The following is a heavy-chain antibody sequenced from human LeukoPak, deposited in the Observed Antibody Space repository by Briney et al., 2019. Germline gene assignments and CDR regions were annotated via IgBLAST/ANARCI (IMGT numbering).Heavy chain of an antibody. V-gene: IGHV4-59*11. Sequence: SETLSLTCTVSGGSISSHYWSWIRQPPGKGLEWIGYIYYSGSTNYNPSLKSRVTISVDTSKNQFSLKLSSVTAADTAVYYCAREISRGGSYYDYWGQGTLVTVSS. CDR1: GGSISSHY. J-gene: IGHJ4*02. CDR3: AREISRGGSYYDY. CDR2: IYYSGST. D-gene: IGHD1-26*01.